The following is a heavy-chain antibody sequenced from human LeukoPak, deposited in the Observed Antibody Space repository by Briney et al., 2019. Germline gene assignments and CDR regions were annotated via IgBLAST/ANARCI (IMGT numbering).Heavy chain of an antibody. V-gene: IGHV1-69*04. CDR2: VVPMFGIR. Sequence: GASVKVSCKTSGGTFNTYAISWVRQAPGQGLEWMGRVVPMFGIRNYPQTFRGRVNITADKATNTVYMELRSLRAEDTAIYYCATEPSRSYSFDHLDYWGLGTPVTVSS. CDR1: GGTFNTYA. J-gene: IGHJ4*02. D-gene: IGHD5-12*01. CDR3: ATEPSRSYSFDHLDY.